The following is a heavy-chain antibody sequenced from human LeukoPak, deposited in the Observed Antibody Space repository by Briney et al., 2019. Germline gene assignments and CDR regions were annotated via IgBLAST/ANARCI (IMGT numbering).Heavy chain of an antibody. Sequence: GGSLRLSCAASGFTFSHYYMSWIRQAPGKGLVWVSRINSDGINTSYADSVKGRFTISRDNAKNTLNLQMNSLRAEDTAVYYCARDLGQYYDTSDNWFDPWGQGTLVTVSS. CDR2: INSDGINT. CDR1: GFTFSHYY. V-gene: IGHV3-74*01. CDR3: ARDLGQYYDTSDNWFDP. D-gene: IGHD3-22*01. J-gene: IGHJ5*02.